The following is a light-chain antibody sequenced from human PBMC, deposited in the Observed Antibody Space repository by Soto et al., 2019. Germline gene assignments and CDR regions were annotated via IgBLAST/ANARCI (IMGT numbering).Light chain of an antibody. CDR3: QHYNDYVVWT. V-gene: IGKV1-5*01. Sequence: DIQMTQSPSTLSASVGDRVTITCRASQSISSWLAWFQKKPGKAPNLLXYDVSSLGSGVPSRFSGSGSGTELTLTISSLQPDDFANYYCQHYNDYVVWTFGQGTKVDI. CDR1: QSISSW. J-gene: IGKJ1*01. CDR2: DVS.